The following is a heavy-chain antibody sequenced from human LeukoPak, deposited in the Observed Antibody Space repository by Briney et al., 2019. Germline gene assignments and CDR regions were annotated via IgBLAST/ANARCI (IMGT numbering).Heavy chain of an antibody. Sequence: GGSLRLSCAASGFTFSSYSMNWVRQAPGKGLEGVSYISSRSSTIYYADSVKGRFTISRDNAKNSLYLQMNSLRAEDTAVYYCARGTASITVTTLVWYFDLRGRGTLVTVSS. D-gene: IGHD4-17*01. CDR1: GFTFSSYS. V-gene: IGHV3-48*01. CDR2: ISSRSSTI. J-gene: IGHJ2*01. CDR3: ARGTASITVTTLVWYFDL.